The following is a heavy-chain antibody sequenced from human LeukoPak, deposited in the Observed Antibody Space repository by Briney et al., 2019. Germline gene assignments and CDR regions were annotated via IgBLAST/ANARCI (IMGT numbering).Heavy chain of an antibody. CDR2: ISGSGGST. V-gene: IGHV3-23*01. Sequence: PGGSLGLSCAASGFSFSSYVMSWVRQAPGKGLEWVSAISGSGGSTYYADSVKGRFTISRDNSKDTLYLQMNSLRAEDTAVYYCAKDRKIYYGDSGPFFWGQGTLVTVSS. D-gene: IGHD4-17*01. CDR3: AKDRKIYYGDSGPFF. J-gene: IGHJ4*02. CDR1: GFSFSSYV.